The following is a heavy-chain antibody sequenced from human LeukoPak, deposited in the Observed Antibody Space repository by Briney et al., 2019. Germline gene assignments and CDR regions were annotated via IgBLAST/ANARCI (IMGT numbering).Heavy chain of an antibody. CDR3: ARDSSMLRGPLVIYYFDF. J-gene: IGHJ4*02. CDR2: ISSSGGTI. Sequence: GGTLRLSWAASGCTFSSYVMNWVRQAPAERVEWVSYISSSGGTIYYAASVKGRFTISRDKSKNTLYLQMNSLRVEDTAVYYCARDSSMLRGPLVIYYFDFWGQGTLVTVSS. V-gene: IGHV3-48*01. D-gene: IGHD3-10*01. CDR1: GCTFSSYV.